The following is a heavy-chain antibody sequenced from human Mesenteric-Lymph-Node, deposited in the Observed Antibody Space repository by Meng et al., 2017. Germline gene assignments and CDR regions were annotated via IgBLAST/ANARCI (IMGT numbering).Heavy chain of an antibody. CDR2: IYSGGST. D-gene: IGHD3-10*01. Sequence: GESLKISCAASGFTFSDYYMSWIRQAPGKGLEWVSVIYSGGSTYYADSVKGRFTISRHNSKNTLYLQMNSLRAEDTAVYYCARDHSSGSGSSKMGYWGQGTLVTVSS. J-gene: IGHJ4*02. V-gene: IGHV3-66*01. CDR3: ARDHSSGSGSSKMGY. CDR1: GFTFSDYY.